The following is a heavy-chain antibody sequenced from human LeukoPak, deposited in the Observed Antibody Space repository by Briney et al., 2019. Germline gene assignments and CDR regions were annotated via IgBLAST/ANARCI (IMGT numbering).Heavy chain of an antibody. CDR3: ARGCGVVVVAAISYYMDV. V-gene: IGHV1-8*03. D-gene: IGHD2-15*01. J-gene: IGHJ6*03. Sequence: GASVKVSCKASGYTFTSYDINWVRQATGQGLEWMGWMNPNSGNTGYAQKFQGRVTITRNTSISTAYMELSSLRSEDTAVYYCARGCGVVVVAAISYYMDVWGKGNTVTVSS. CDR1: GYTFTSYD. CDR2: MNPNSGNT.